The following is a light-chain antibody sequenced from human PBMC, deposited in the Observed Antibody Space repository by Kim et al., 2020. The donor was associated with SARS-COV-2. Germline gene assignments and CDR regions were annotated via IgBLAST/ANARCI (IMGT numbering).Light chain of an antibody. CDR2: AAS. Sequence: DIQMTQSPSSLSASVGDRVTITCRTSQNINSHLNWYHQKPGRAPKLLIYAASTLQGGVPSRFSGSGSETDFTLTIKSLQHEYFACYFSQQTYISPVTFGPGT. CDR3: QQTYISPVT. CDR1: QNINSH. V-gene: IGKV1-39*01. J-gene: IGKJ3*01.